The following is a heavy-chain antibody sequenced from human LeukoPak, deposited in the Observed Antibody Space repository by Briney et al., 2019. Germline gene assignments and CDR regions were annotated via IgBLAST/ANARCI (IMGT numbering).Heavy chain of an antibody. D-gene: IGHD3-22*01. CDR1: GYSFTSYW. V-gene: IGHV5-51*01. CDR2: IYPGDSDT. CDR3: ARHRGDFNYYDSSGYYYSDY. J-gene: IGHJ4*02. Sequence: PGESLKISCKGSGYSFTSYWIGWVRQMPGKGLEWMGIIYPGDSDTRYSPSFQGQVTISADKSISTAYLQWSSLKASDTAMYYCARHRGDFNYYDSSGYYYSDYWGQGTPVTVSS.